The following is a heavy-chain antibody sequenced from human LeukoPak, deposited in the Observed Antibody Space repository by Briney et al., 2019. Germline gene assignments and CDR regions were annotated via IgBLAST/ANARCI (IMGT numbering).Heavy chain of an antibody. Sequence: GSLLLSCAASGFTFSSYEMNWVRQAPGKGLEWVSYISSSGSTIYYADSVKGRFTISRDNAKNSLYLQMNSLRAEDTAVYYCAREMVVPAATTYYYYGMDVWGQGTTVTVSS. CDR3: AREMVVPAATTYYYYGMDV. CDR1: GFTFSSYE. CDR2: ISSSGSTI. V-gene: IGHV3-48*03. J-gene: IGHJ6*02. D-gene: IGHD2-2*01.